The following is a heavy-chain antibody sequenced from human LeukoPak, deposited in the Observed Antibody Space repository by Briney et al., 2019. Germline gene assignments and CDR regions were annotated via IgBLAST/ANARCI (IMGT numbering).Heavy chain of an antibody. D-gene: IGHD3-10*01. Sequence: SETLSLTCAVYGGSFTGYSWSWIRQPPGKGLEWIGEINPSGSTNYNPSLKSRVTMSVDTSKNQFSLKLSSVTAADTAVYYCAREVYYYGSGSYYNHIDYWGQGTLVTVSS. CDR2: INPSGST. CDR1: GGSFTGYS. V-gene: IGHV4-34*01. J-gene: IGHJ4*02. CDR3: AREVYYYGSGSYYNHIDY.